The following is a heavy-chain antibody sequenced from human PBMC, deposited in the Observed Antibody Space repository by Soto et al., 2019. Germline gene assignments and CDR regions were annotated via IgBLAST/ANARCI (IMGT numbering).Heavy chain of an antibody. CDR3: ARGRDIVVVVAATEDNWFDP. V-gene: IGHV1-2*04. J-gene: IGHJ5*02. Sequence: ASVKVSCKASGYTFTGYYMHWVRQALGQGLEWMGWINPNSGGTNYAQKFQGWVTMTRDTSISTAYMELSRLRSDDTAVYYCARGRDIVVVVAATEDNWFDPWGQGTLVTVSS. CDR2: INPNSGGT. D-gene: IGHD2-15*01. CDR1: GYTFTGYY.